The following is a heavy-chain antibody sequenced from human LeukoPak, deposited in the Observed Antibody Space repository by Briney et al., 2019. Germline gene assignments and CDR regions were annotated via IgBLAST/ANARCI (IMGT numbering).Heavy chain of an antibody. Sequence: ASETLSLTCTVSGYSISSGYYWGWIRQPPGKGLEWIGSIYHSGSTYYNPSLKSRVTISVDTSKNQFSLKLSSVTAADTAVYYCVALEEYYYDSSGYPPRGYFDYWGQGTLVTVSS. J-gene: IGHJ4*02. CDR3: VALEEYYYDSSGYPPRGYFDY. CDR1: GYSISSGYY. D-gene: IGHD3-22*01. V-gene: IGHV4-38-2*02. CDR2: IYHSGST.